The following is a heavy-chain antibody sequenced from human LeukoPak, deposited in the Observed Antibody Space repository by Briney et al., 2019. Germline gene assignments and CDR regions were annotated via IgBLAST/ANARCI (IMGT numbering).Heavy chain of an antibody. V-gene: IGHV1-2*02. CDR2: INPNSGGT. J-gene: IGHJ4*02. Sequence: ASVKVSCKASGYTFTSYGISWVRQAPGQGLEWMGWINPNSGGTNYAQKFQGRVTMTRDTSISTACMELSRLRSDDTAVYYCAANDRYSGSSGYWGQGTLVTVSS. D-gene: IGHD1-26*01. CDR3: AANDRYSGSSGY. CDR1: GYTFTSYG.